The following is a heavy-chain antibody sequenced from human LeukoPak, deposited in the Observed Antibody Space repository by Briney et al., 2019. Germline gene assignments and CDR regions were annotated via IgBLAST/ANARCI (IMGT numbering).Heavy chain of an antibody. CDR3: VRSGYDYDWFDP. CDR1: GYTFTSTSYG. V-gene: IGHV1-69*04. D-gene: IGHD5-12*01. CDR2: ILPLVGRL. J-gene: IGHJ5*02. Sequence: SVKVSCKASGYTFTSTSYGISWVRQAPGQGLEWMGRILPLVGRLHYAQKFQGRFTLTADKSTTTVYMELSSLRSEDTAVYYCVRSGYDYDWFDPWGQGTLVTVSS.